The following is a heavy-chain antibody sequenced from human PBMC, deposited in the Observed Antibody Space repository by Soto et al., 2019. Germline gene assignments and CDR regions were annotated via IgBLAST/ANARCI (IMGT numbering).Heavy chain of an antibody. CDR2: LHHSGDT. CDR3: ARFPLWFGELDY. V-gene: IGHV4-30-2*01. J-gene: IGHJ4*02. Sequence: QLQLQESGSGLVRPSQTLSLTCTVSGASIGSGSYSWNWIRQPPGKGLEWIGYLHHSGDTYFNPYFRRRVSISVDRSNNQFSLKLISVTSADAAVYYCARFPLWFGELDYWGQGALVSVSS. D-gene: IGHD3-10*01. CDR1: GASIGSGSYS.